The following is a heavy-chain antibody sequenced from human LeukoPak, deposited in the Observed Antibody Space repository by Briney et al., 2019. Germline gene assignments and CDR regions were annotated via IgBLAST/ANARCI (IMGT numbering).Heavy chain of an antibody. CDR1: GGSISSYY. J-gene: IGHJ4*02. V-gene: IGHV4-59*01. CDR2: IYYSGGT. D-gene: IGHD3-22*01. CDR3: ARGTDSSAYFDY. Sequence: SETLSLTCTVSGGSISSYYWSWIRQPPGKGLEWIGYIYYSGGTNYNPSLKSRVTISVGTSKNQFSLKLSSVTAADTAVYYCARGTDSSAYFDYWGQGTLVTVSS.